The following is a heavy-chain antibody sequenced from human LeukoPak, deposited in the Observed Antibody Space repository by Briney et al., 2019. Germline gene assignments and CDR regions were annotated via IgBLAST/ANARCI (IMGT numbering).Heavy chain of an antibody. D-gene: IGHD5-18*01. CDR2: ISSGSTYK. Sequence: GGSLRLSCAVSGFTVSNNYLSWVRQAPGKGLEWVSSISSGSTYKYYADSVKGRFTISRDNSKNTLYLQMNSLRAEDTAVYYCAKDFYLVDTAMVKGGGYYFDYWGQGTLVTVSS. CDR1: GFTVSNNY. V-gene: IGHV3-21*01. CDR3: AKDFYLVDTAMVKGGGYYFDY. J-gene: IGHJ4*02.